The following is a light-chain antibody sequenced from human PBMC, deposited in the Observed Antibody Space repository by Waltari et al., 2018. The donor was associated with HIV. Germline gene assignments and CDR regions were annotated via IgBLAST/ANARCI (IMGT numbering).Light chain of an antibody. CDR1: QSVLYISNNKNY. V-gene: IGKV4-1*01. CDR2: WAS. J-gene: IGKJ4*01. Sequence: QSVLYISNNKNYLAWYQQKPGQPPKLLIYWASTRESGVPDRFSGSGSGPDFTLTISSLQAEDVAVYYCQQYYSFPLTFGGGTKVEIK. CDR3: QQYYSFPLT.